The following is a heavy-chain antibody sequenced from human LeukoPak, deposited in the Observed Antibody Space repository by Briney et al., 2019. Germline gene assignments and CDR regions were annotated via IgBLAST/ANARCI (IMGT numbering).Heavy chain of an antibody. D-gene: IGHD3-9*01. Sequence: ASVKVSCKASGYTFTGYYMHWVRQAPGQGLEWMEWINPNSGGTNYAQKFQGRVTMTRDTSISTAYMELSRLRSDDTAVYYCAREDDILPRRYGMDVWGQGTTVTVSS. J-gene: IGHJ6*02. CDR1: GYTFTGYY. CDR3: AREDDILPRRYGMDV. CDR2: INPNSGGT. V-gene: IGHV1-2*02.